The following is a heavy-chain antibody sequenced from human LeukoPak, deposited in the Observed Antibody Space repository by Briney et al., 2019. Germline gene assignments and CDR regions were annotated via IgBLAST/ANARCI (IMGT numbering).Heavy chain of an antibody. V-gene: IGHV3-23*01. D-gene: IGHD3-22*01. CDR1: GFTLSNYA. Sequence: GALRLSCAASGFTLSNYALSWVRQASGKGLEWVPTLSNSGWSCGTTYFADSVKGRFSISRDNSKSTLYLQLSSLTAEDTAVYYCAKAMSTDHYDSKGFYRVDFDSWGQGTLVTVSS. J-gene: IGHJ4*02. CDR3: AKAMSTDHYDSKGFYRVDFDS. CDR2: LSNSGWSCGTT.